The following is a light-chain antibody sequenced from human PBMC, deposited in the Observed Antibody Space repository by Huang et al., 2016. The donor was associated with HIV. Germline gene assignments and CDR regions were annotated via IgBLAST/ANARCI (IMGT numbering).Light chain of an antibody. CDR3: QQYNNWPPVT. Sequence: EVVMTQSPATLSVSPGERATLSCRASQSVSSNLAWYQQKPGQAPGLRIYGAATRATGIPARFSGSGSGTEFTLTISSLQSEDFAVYYCQQYNNWPPVTFGQGTKLEIK. V-gene: IGKV3D-15*01. J-gene: IGKJ2*01. CDR2: GAA. CDR1: QSVSSN.